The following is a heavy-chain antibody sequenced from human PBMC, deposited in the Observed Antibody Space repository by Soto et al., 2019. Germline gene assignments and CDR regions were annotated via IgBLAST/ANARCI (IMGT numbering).Heavy chain of an antibody. CDR3: ARTPENYY. CDR2: ISYSGST. Sequence: SATLSLTCPFYCFSISSSSYYCVWIRQPHGKGLEWIGSISYSGSTYYNPSLKSRVTISVDTSKNQFSLKLSSVTAADTVVYYGARTPENYY. CDR1: CFSISSSSYY. V-gene: IGHV4-39*01. J-gene: IGHJ6*01.